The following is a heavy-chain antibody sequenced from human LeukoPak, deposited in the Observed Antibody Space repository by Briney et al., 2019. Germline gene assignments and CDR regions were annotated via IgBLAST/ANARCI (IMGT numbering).Heavy chain of an antibody. J-gene: IGHJ4*02. D-gene: IGHD3-3*01. CDR3: ADNVLRFLEWLPPPLDY. CDR2: TSSSDAGT. CDR1: GFPLSSYA. V-gene: IGHV3-23*01. Sequence: GGSLRLSCAAFGFPLSSYAMSWVRQAPGKGLEWVSATSSSDAGTYHADSVRGRFTISRDNSKNTLYLQMNSLRAEDTAVYYCADNVLRFLEWLPPPLDYWGQGTLVTVSS.